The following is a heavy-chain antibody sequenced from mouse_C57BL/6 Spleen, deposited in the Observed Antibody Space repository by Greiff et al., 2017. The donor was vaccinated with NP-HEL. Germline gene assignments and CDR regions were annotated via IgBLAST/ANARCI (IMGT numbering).Heavy chain of an antibody. V-gene: IGHV1-42*01. CDR1: GYSFTGYY. D-gene: IGHD2-4*01. Sequence: VQLKQSGPELVKPGASVKISCKASGYSFTGYYMNWVKQSPEKSLEWIGEINPSTGGTTYNQKFKAKATLTVDKSSSTAYMQLKSLTSEDSAVYYCARHDYDGAWFAYWGQGTLVTVSA. CDR2: INPSTGGT. CDR3: ARHDYDGAWFAY. J-gene: IGHJ3*01.